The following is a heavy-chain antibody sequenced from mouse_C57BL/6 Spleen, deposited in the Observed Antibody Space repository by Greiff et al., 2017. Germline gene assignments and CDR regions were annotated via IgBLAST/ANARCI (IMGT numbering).Heavy chain of an antibody. V-gene: IGHV1-84*01. CDR3: AGRRDYYYGSSYEWYFDV. D-gene: IGHD1-1*01. Sequence: QVQLQQSGPELVKPGASVKISCKASGYTFTDYYINWVKQRPGQGLEWIGWIYPGSGNTTYNEKFKGKATLTVDTSSSTAYMQLSSLTSEDSAVYFCAGRRDYYYGSSYEWYFDVWGTGTTVTVSS. CDR2: IYPGSGNT. J-gene: IGHJ1*03. CDR1: GYTFTDYY.